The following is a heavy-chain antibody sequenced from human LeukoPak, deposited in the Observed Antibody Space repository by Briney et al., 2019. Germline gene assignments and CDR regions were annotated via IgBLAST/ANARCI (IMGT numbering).Heavy chain of an antibody. CDR2: IYPGDSNT. CDR1: GYNFSNYW. CDR3: ARRLWFGDQEVFDV. Sequence: GESLKISCKGSGYNFSNYWIAWVRQMPGKGLEWMVIIYPGDSNTRSSPSFQGPVTISADTSIATAFLQCSSLKASDTAIYYCARRLWFGDQEVFDVWGQGTMVTVSS. J-gene: IGHJ3*01. V-gene: IGHV5-51*01. D-gene: IGHD3-10*01.